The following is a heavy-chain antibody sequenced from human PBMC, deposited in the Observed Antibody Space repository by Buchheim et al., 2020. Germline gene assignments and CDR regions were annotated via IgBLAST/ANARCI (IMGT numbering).Heavy chain of an antibody. CDR1: GGSFSGYY. Sequence: QVQLQQWGAGLLKPSETLSLTCAVYGGSFSGYYWSWIRQPPGKGLEWIGEINHSGSTNYNPSLKSRVTISVDKSKNQFSLKLSSVTAADTAVYYCARLIGRGWSPARFDYWGQGTL. CDR3: ARLIGRGWSPARFDY. V-gene: IGHV4-34*01. CDR2: INHSGST. D-gene: IGHD6-19*01. J-gene: IGHJ4*02.